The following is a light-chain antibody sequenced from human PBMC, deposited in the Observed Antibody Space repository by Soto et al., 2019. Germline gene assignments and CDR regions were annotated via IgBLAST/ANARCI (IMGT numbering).Light chain of an antibody. CDR2: GAS. Sequence: EIVMTQSPATLSVSPGDRATLSCRASQNVNSNLAWFQQKPGQAPRLLIHGASSRATGLPARFSGSVSGTDFTLTISSLQSEDFAVYYCQQYNNWPATFGQGTKVEI. V-gene: IGKV3-15*01. CDR3: QQYNNWPAT. CDR1: QNVNSN. J-gene: IGKJ1*01.